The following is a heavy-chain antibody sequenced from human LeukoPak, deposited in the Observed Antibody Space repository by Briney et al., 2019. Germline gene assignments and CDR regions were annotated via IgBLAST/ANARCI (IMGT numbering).Heavy chain of an antibody. V-gene: IGHV1-2*02. Sequence: ASVKVSCKASGHTFTGYYMHWVRQAPGQGLEWMGWINPNSGGTNYAQKFQGRVTMTRDTSISTAYMELSRLRSDDTAVYYCARESEEMATMGGYWGQGTLVTVSS. D-gene: IGHD5-24*01. CDR3: ARESEEMATMGGY. CDR1: GHTFTGYY. J-gene: IGHJ4*02. CDR2: INPNSGGT.